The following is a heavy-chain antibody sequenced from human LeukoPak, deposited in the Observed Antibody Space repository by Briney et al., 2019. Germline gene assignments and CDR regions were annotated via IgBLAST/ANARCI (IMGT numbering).Heavy chain of an antibody. Sequence: GASVKVSCKASGYTFTGYYMYWVRQAPGQGLEWMGWINPNSGGTNYTQKFQGRVTMTRDTSISTAYMELSRLRSDDTAVYYCARGSTARYYYDSSGYRGAFDYWGQGTLVTVSS. CDR2: INPNSGGT. CDR3: ARGSTARYYYDSSGYRGAFDY. CDR1: GYTFTGYY. V-gene: IGHV1-2*02. J-gene: IGHJ4*02. D-gene: IGHD3-22*01.